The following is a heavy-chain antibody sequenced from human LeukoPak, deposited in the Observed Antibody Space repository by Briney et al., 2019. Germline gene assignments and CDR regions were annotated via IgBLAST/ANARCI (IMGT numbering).Heavy chain of an antibody. CDR1: GFTFSDYW. CDR2: IKQDGSEK. J-gene: IGHJ4*02. Sequence: GGSLRLSCAASGFTFSDYWMSWDRQAPGKGLEWMANIKQDGSEKYYVDSVKGRFTISRDNAKNSLYLQMSSLRAEDTAVYYCAGSSGWARYFDYWGQGTLVTVSS. D-gene: IGHD6-19*01. CDR3: AGSSGWARYFDY. V-gene: IGHV3-7*05.